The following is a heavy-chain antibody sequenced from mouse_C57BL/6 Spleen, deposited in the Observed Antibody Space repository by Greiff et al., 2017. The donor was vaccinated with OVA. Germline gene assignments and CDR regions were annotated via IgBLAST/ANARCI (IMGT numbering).Heavy chain of an antibody. CDR1: GYAFSSSW. CDR3: ARSLGYYGSSDY. D-gene: IGHD1-1*01. Sequence: QVQLQQSGPELVKPGASVKISCKASGYAFSSSWMNWVKQRPGKGLEWIGRIYPGDGDTNYNGKFKGKATLTADKSSSTAYMQLSSLTSEDSAVYYCARSLGYYGSSDYWGKGTTLTVSS. J-gene: IGHJ2*01. V-gene: IGHV1-82*01. CDR2: IYPGDGDT.